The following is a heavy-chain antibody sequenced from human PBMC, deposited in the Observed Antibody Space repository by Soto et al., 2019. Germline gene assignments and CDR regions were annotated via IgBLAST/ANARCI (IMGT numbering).Heavy chain of an antibody. J-gene: IGHJ4*02. D-gene: IGHD1-1*01. CDR3: ARRAWNSIPH. CDR1: GDSVSSNSAA. CDR2: TYYRSKWYN. Sequence: QVQLQQSGPGLVKPSQTLSLTCAISGDSVSSNSAAWNWIRQSPSRGLEWLGRTYYRSKWYNDYAVSMESRITIHPDTSKSQCTLRLNAVTPEGTAVYYCARRAWNSIPHWGQGTLVTVSS. V-gene: IGHV6-1*01.